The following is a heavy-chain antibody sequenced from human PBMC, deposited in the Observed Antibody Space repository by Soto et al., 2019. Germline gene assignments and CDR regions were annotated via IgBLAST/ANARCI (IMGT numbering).Heavy chain of an antibody. CDR3: ARMVGRYYYYYGMDV. Sequence: GSGPTLVNPTQTLTLTCTFSGFSLSSSGVCVSWIREPPGKALEWLALIDWDDDKYYSTSLKTRLTISKDTSKNQVVLTMTNMDPVDTATYYCARMVGRYYYYYGMDVWGQGTTVTVSS. CDR2: IDWDDDK. J-gene: IGHJ6*02. V-gene: IGHV2-70*01. CDR1: GFSLSSSGVC.